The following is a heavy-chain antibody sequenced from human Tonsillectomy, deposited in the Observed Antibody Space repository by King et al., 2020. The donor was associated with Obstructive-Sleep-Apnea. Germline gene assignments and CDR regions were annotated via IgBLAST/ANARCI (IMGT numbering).Heavy chain of an antibody. CDR1: GFSFSTYW. J-gene: IGHJ4*02. V-gene: IGHV3-7*03. CDR2: IRQAGTEM. CDR3: ARENDNDTYGYSHYFDY. Sequence: VQLVESGGGLVRPGGSLRLSCAASGFSFSTYWMTWVRQAPGKGLEWVANIRQAGTEMYYVDSVKGRFTISRDNAKNSLSLQMNSLRAEDTAVYYCARENDNDTYGYSHYFDYWGQGTLVTVSS. D-gene: IGHD5-18*01.